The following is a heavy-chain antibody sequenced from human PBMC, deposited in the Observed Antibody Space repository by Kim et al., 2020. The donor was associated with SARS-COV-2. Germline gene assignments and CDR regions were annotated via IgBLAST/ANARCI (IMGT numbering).Heavy chain of an antibody. Sequence: GGSLRLSCAASGFTFSSYGMHWVRQAPGKGLEWVAVISYDGSNKYYADSVKGRFTISRDNSKNTLYLQMNSLRAEDTAVYYCSKEPLEYSSGWIFDYWG. CDR2: ISYDGSNK. CDR3: SKEPLEYSSGWIFDY. V-gene: IGHV3-30*18. D-gene: IGHD6-19*01. J-gene: IGHJ4*01. CDR1: GFTFSSYG.